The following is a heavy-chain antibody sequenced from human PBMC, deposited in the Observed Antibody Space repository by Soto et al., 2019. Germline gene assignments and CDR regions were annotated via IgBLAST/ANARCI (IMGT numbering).Heavy chain of an antibody. D-gene: IGHD1-7*01. CDR2: IKPDGSEK. J-gene: IGHJ5*02. CDR3: ARDGDWNSDL. Sequence: EVQLLESGGDLVQPGGSLRLSCAASGFSFSRHWMSWVRQAPGKGLEWLGNIKPDGSEKYYVDSVKGRFTISRDNAKNSLYLQMNSLRAEDTAVYYRARDGDWNSDLWGQGAPITVSS. CDR1: GFSFSRHW. V-gene: IGHV3-7*01.